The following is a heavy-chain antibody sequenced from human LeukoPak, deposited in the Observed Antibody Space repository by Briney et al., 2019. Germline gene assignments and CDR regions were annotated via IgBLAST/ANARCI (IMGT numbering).Heavy chain of an antibody. CDR2: ISYDGSNK. V-gene: IGHV3-30-3*01. CDR1: GFTFSSYA. J-gene: IGHJ4*02. CDR3: ARSDNYYDSSGYYGDY. Sequence: PGGSLRLSCAASGFTFSSYAMHWVRQAPGKGLEWVAVISYDGSNKYYADSVKGRFTISRDNSKNTLYLQMNSLRAEDTAVYYCARSDNYYDSSGYYGDYWGQGTLVTVSS. D-gene: IGHD3-22*01.